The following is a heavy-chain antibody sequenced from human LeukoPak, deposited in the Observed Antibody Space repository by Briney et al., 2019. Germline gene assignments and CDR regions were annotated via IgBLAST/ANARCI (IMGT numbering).Heavy chain of an antibody. Sequence: GGPLRLSCAASGFSFSSYAMSWVRQAPGKGLEWVSTVTASGGETYYADSVKGRFVISRDNSIKKIYLQMDSLRGDDTAIYYCAKGKVNHLGGLDYWGQGTLVPVSS. D-gene: IGHD1-14*01. J-gene: IGHJ4*02. CDR2: VTASGGET. V-gene: IGHV3-23*01. CDR3: AKGKVNHLGGLDY. CDR1: GFSFSSYA.